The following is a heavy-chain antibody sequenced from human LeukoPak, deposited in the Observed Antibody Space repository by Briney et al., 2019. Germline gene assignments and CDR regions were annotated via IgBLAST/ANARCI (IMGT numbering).Heavy chain of an antibody. D-gene: IGHD5-18*01. CDR2: IIPIFGIA. CDR1: GGTFSSYA. Sequence: ASVKVSCKASGGTFSSYAISWVRQAPGQGLEWMGRIIPIFGIANYAQKFQGRVTITADKSTSTAYMELSSLRSEDTAVYYRARAQDSYGYDPDYWGQGTLVTVSS. V-gene: IGHV1-69*04. J-gene: IGHJ4*02. CDR3: ARAQDSYGYDPDY.